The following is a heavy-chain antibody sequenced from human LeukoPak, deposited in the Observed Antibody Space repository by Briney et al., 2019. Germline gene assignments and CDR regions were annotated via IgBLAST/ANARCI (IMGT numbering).Heavy chain of an antibody. J-gene: IGHJ1*01. V-gene: IGHV3-23*01. Sequence: GGSLRLSCAASGFTFSSYAMSWVRQAPGKGLEWVSAISGSGGSTYYADSVKGRFTISRDNSKNTLYLQMNSLRAEDTAVYYCAKGLLDFWSGYYLPEYFQHWGQGTLVTVSS. D-gene: IGHD3-3*01. CDR3: AKGLLDFWSGYYLPEYFQH. CDR2: ISGSGGST. CDR1: GFTFSSYA.